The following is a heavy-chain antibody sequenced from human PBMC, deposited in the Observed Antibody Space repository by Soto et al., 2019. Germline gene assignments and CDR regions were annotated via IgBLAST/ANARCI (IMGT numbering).Heavy chain of an antibody. Sequence: PGGSVRLSCAASGFTFSSFEMNWVRQAPGKGLEWVSYISSSGSTIYYADSVKGRFTISRDNAKNSLYLQMNSLRAEDTAVYYCAREFDFWSGYWGYYYYYGMDVWGQGTAVTVSS. CDR2: ISSSGSTI. CDR1: GFTFSSFE. J-gene: IGHJ6*02. CDR3: AREFDFWSGYWGYYYYYGMDV. V-gene: IGHV3-48*03. D-gene: IGHD3-3*01.